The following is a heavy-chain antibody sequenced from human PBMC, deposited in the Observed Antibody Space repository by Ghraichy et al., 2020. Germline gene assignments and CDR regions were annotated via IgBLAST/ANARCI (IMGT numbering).Heavy chain of an antibody. J-gene: IGHJ6*03. D-gene: IGHD2-15*01. V-gene: IGHV3-23*01. CDR1: GFTFSSYA. CDR2: ISGSGIST. Sequence: GGSLRLSCAASGFTFSSYAMSWVRQAPGKGLEWVSSISGSGISTYYADSVKGRFTISRDNSKNTLYLQMNSLRAGDTAVYYCAKGIVVVAATWSWQAYMDVWGKGTTVTVSS. CDR3: AKGIVVVAATWSWQAYMDV.